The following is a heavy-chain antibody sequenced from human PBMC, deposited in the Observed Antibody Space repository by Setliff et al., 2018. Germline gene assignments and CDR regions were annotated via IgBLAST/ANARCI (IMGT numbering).Heavy chain of an antibody. V-gene: IGHV4-39*01. CDR3: ASHKSNGAGSYPSLYMDV. J-gene: IGHJ6*03. D-gene: IGHD3-10*01. Sequence: SETLSLTFRVSGGSISSGHYYWGLIRQPPGKGLEWVATIYYSGSTYSNPSLKSRLIISVDAPDNQFSVKLSDVTAADTAVYYCASHKSNGAGSYPSLYMDVWGKGIMVTVSS. CDR2: IYYSGST. CDR1: GGSISSGHYY.